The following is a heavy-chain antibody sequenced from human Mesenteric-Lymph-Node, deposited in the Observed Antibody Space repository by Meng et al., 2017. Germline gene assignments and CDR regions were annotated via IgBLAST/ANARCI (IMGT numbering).Heavy chain of an antibody. Sequence: GESLKISCAASGFTFNTYSMNWVRQAPGKGLEWVSVIYAGGGTYYADSVKGRFTISRDISENTIYLQMNSLRGEDSAVYYCARDRGSYSEDYYYGMDVWGQGTTVTVSS. CDR1: GFTFNTYS. CDR2: IYAGGGT. D-gene: IGHD3-10*01. CDR3: ARDRGSYSEDYYYGMDV. V-gene: IGHV3-66*02. J-gene: IGHJ6*02.